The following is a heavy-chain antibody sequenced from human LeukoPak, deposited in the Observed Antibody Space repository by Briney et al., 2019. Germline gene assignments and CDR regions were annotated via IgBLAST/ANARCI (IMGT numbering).Heavy chain of an antibody. CDR1: GFTFSSYS. Sequence: GGSLRLSCAASGFTFSSYSMKWVRQAPGKGLEWVSYISSSSSTIYYADSVKGRFTISRDNAKNSLYLQMNSLRDEDTAVYYCARSFGYYYDSSGQFDYWGQGTLVTVSS. J-gene: IGHJ4*02. D-gene: IGHD3-22*01. CDR2: ISSSSSTI. CDR3: ARSFGYYYDSSGQFDY. V-gene: IGHV3-48*02.